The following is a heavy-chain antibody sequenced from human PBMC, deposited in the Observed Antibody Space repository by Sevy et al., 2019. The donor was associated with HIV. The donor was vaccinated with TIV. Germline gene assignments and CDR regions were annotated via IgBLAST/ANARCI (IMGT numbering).Heavy chain of an antibody. CDR2: ISYDGSNK. CDR1: GFTFSSYG. J-gene: IGHJ6*02. CDR3: AKDGKDYDFWSGYYTTLYYYGMDV. V-gene: IGHV3-30*18. Sequence: GGSLRLSCAASGFTFSSYGMHWVRQAPGKGLEWVAVISYDGSNKYYAAPVKGRLTISRDNSKNTLYLQMNSLRAEDTAVYYCAKDGKDYDFWSGYYTTLYYYGMDVWGQGTTVTVSS. D-gene: IGHD3-3*01.